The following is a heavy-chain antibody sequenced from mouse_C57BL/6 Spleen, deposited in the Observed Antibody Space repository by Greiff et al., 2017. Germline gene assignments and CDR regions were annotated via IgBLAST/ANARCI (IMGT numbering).Heavy chain of an antibody. CDR2: IYPGSGNT. V-gene: IGHV1-66*01. J-gene: IGHJ3*01. CDR1: GYSFTSYY. D-gene: IGHD4-1*01. Sequence: QVQLQQSGPELVKPGASVKISCKASGYSFTSYYIHWVKQRPGQGLEWIGWIYPGSGNTKYNEQFKDKATLTADTSSSTAYMQLSSLTSEDSAVYYCARDGLGRFAYWGQGTLVTVSA. CDR3: ARDGLGRFAY.